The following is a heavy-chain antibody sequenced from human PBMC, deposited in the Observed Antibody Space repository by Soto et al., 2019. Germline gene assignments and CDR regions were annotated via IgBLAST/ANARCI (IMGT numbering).Heavy chain of an antibody. CDR2: IDHSGNI. J-gene: IGHJ6*03. CDR1: GGSFSDYY. V-gene: IGHV4-34*02. CDR3: ARVSSYYNILTAYLNYRYYYMDV. Sequence: QVQLQQWGAGLLKPSETLSLSCAVYGGSFSDYYWSWIRQPPGKGLEWIGEIDHSGNINHSPSLKSRVTLSIDTSKNQFSLKLTSVTAAATAVYFCARVSSYYNILTAYLNYRYYYMDVWGEGTTVTVSS. D-gene: IGHD3-9*01.